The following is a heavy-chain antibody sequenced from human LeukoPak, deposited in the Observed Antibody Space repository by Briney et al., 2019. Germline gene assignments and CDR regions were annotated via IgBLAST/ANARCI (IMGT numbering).Heavy chain of an antibody. CDR3: ARGRGAGPFDY. V-gene: IGHV3-30-3*01. CDR1: GFTFSSYA. J-gene: IGHJ4*02. CDR2: TSYDGSNK. Sequence: PGGSLRLSCAASGFTFSSYAMHWVRQAPGKGLEWVAVTSYDGSNKYYADSVKGRFTISRDNSKNTLYLQMNSLRAEDTAVYYCARGRGAGPFDYWGQGTLVTVSS. D-gene: IGHD6-19*01.